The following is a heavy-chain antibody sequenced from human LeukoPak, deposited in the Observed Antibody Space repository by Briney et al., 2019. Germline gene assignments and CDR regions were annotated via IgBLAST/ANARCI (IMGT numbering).Heavy chain of an antibody. Sequence: SETLSLTCTVSGGSISSYYWSWIRQPPGKGLEWIGYIYYSGSTNYNPSLKSRVTISVDTSKNQFSLKLSSVTAADTAVYYCARTTVTTYYYYGMDVWGQGTPVTVSS. J-gene: IGHJ6*02. CDR2: IYYSGST. D-gene: IGHD4-17*01. V-gene: IGHV4-59*01. CDR1: GGSISSYY. CDR3: ARTTVTTYYYYGMDV.